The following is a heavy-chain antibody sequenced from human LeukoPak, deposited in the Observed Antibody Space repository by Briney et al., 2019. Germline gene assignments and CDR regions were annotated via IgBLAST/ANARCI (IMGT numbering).Heavy chain of an antibody. V-gene: IGHV3-53*01. CDR1: GGSISSGSYY. J-gene: IGHJ6*03. D-gene: IGHD1-26*01. CDR3: ARGMEPYYYMDV. CDR2: IYSGGST. Sequence: ETLSLTCTVSGGSISSGSYYWGWIRQPPGKGLEWVSVIYSGGSTYYADSVKGRFTISRDNSKNTLYLQMNSLRAEDTAVYYCARGMEPYYYMDVWGKGTTVTVSS.